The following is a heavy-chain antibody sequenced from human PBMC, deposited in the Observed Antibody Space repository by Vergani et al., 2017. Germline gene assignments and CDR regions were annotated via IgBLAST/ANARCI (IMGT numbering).Heavy chain of an antibody. D-gene: IGHD2-2*02. CDR2: ISGSGGST. V-gene: IGHV3-23*01. CDR3: AKVRNYCSSTSCYRYYFDY. CDR1: GFTFSSYA. J-gene: IGHJ4*02. Sequence: EVQLLESGGGLVQPGGSLRLSCAASGFTFSSYAMSWVRQAPGKGLEWASAISGSGGSTYYADSVKGRFTISRDNSKNTLYLQMNSLRAEDTAVYYCAKVRNYCSSTSCYRYYFDYWGQGTLVTVSS.